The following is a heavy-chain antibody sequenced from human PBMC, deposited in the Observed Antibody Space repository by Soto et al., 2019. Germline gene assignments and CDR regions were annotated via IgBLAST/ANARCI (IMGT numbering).Heavy chain of an antibody. D-gene: IGHD4-4*01. Sequence: SETLSLTCAVYGGSFSGYYWSWIRQPPGKGLEWIGEINHSGSTNYNPSLKSRVTISVDTSKNQFSLKLSSVTAADTAVYYCAIMTTTLYYYYYGMDVWGQGTTVTVSS. V-gene: IGHV4-34*01. CDR2: INHSGST. CDR1: GGSFSGYY. J-gene: IGHJ6*02. CDR3: AIMTTTLYYYYYGMDV.